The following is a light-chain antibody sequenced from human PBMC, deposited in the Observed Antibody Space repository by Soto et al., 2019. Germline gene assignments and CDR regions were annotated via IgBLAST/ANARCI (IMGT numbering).Light chain of an antibody. Sequence: EIVLTQSPATLSLSPGERATLSCRASQSVSSYLAWYQQKPGQAPRLLIYDASNRATGIPARFSGSGSGTDFTLATSSLEPEDFAVYHCQQRSNWLFTFGPGTKVDIK. J-gene: IGKJ3*01. CDR1: QSVSSY. CDR3: QQRSNWLFT. V-gene: IGKV3-11*01. CDR2: DAS.